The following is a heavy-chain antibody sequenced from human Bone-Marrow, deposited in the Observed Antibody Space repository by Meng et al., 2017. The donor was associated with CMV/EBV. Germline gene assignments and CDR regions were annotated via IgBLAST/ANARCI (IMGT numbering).Heavy chain of an antibody. CDR3: ARGRWSTVTYEVFRYFDL. Sequence: TDAGCFWGSIRHHPGTGLEWIGHIYNSGGTDYNPSLDGRVNISVADTSRNRFSLKMTSVTAADTAVYYCARGRWSTVTYEVFRYFDLWGRGTLVTVSS. CDR1: TDAGCF. J-gene: IGHJ2*01. D-gene: IGHD4-11*01. CDR2: IYNSGGT. V-gene: IGHV4-31*02.